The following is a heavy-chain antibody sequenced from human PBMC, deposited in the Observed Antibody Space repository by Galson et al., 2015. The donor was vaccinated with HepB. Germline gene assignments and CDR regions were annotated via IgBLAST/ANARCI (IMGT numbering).Heavy chain of an antibody. CDR1: GYTFTSYG. D-gene: IGHD4-11*01. V-gene: IGHV1-18*01. Sequence: SVKVSCKASGYTFTSYGISWVRQAPGQGLEWMGWISAYNGNTNYAQKLQGRVTMTTDTSTSTAYMELRSLRSDDTAVYYCARVEHSNYHYYMDVWGKGTTVTVSS. CDR2: ISAYNGNT. CDR3: ARVEHSNYHYYMDV. J-gene: IGHJ6*03.